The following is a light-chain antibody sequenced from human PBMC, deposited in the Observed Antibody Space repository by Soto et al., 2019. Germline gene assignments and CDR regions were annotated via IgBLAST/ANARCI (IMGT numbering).Light chain of an antibody. CDR2: DGT. CDR3: CSYVTTPEI. J-gene: IGLJ1*01. CDR1: SSDVDDYRY. V-gene: IGLV2-11*01. Sequence: QSVLAQPRSVSGSPGQLLTISCTGTSSDVDDYRYVSWYQQYPGKAPKLVIYDGTKRPSGVPDRFSGSNSGNTASLTISGLQAEDEAHYYCCSYVTTPEIFGTGTKVTVL.